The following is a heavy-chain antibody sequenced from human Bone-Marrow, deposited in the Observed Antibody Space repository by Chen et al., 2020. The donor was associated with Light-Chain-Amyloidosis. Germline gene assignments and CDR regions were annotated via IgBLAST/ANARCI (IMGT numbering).Heavy chain of an antibody. V-gene: IGHV3-30*04. D-gene: IGHD3-22*01. Sequence: QVQLVESGGGVVQPGRSLRLSGGASGFTFSNYAMHWVRQAPGKGLDWVTVISYDGSNKYYADSVKGRFTISRDNSKNTLYLQMSSLRPDDTAVYYCARVRSGQFYSDSSGYYAIDCWGQGTLVTVSS. J-gene: IGHJ4*02. CDR2: ISYDGSNK. CDR1: GFTFSNYA. CDR3: ARVRSGQFYSDSSGYYAIDC.